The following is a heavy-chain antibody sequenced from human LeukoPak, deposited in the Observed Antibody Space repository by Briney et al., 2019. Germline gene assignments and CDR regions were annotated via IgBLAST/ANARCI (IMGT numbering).Heavy chain of an antibody. J-gene: IGHJ4*02. CDR2: INHSGST. CDR3: ARVDGYNVDS. V-gene: IGHV4-34*01. CDR1: GGSFSGYY. D-gene: IGHD5-24*01. Sequence: SETLSLTCAVYGGSFSGYYWSWIRQPPGKGLEWIGEINHSGSTNYNPSLKSRVTISVDTSKNQFSLKRSSVTAADTAVYYCARVDGYNVDSWGQGNLVTVSS.